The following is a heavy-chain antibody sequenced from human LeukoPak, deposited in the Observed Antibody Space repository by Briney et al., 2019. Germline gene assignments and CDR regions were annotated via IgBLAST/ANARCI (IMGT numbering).Heavy chain of an antibody. CDR3: ARDRIQLWFQD. J-gene: IGHJ4*02. D-gene: IGHD5-18*01. Sequence: GGSLRLSCAASGFTFSSYWMSWVRRAPGKGLEWVANIKQDGSEKYYVDSVKGRFTISRDNAKNSLYLQMNSLRAEDTAVYYCARDRIQLWFQDGGQGTLVTVSS. CDR1: GFTFSSYW. V-gene: IGHV3-7*01. CDR2: IKQDGSEK.